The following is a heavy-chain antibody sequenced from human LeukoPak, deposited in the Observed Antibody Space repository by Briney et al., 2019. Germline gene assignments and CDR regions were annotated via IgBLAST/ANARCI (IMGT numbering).Heavy chain of an antibody. Sequence: GGSLRLSCAASGFTFSSYWMSWVRQAPGKGLEWVANIKQDGSEKYYVDSVKGRFTISRDNAKNSLYLQMNSLRAEDTAVYYCGKGGSGVSYLDCWGQGTLVTV. CDR2: IKQDGSEK. CDR1: GFTFSSYW. CDR3: GKGGSGVSYLDC. D-gene: IGHD3-10*01. V-gene: IGHV3-7*01. J-gene: IGHJ4*02.